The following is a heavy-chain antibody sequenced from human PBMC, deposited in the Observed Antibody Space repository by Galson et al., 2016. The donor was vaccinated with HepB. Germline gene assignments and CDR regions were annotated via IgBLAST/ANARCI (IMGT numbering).Heavy chain of an antibody. Sequence: SLRLSCAASGFTFSSFPMAWVRQAPGKGLEWVSSITGSGVDTYYADSVRGRFTISRDNSKNTLYLQMNSLRTEDAAIYYCAKRKDDCTRTSCLDYRGQGTLVTVSS. V-gene: IGHV3-23*01. J-gene: IGHJ4*02. CDR2: ITGSGVDT. D-gene: IGHD2-2*01. CDR3: AKRKDDCTRTSCLDY. CDR1: GFTFSSFP.